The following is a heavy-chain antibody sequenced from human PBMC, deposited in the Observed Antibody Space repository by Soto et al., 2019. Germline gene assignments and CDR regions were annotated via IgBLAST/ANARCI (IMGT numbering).Heavy chain of an antibody. Sequence: EVQLLESGGGLVQPGGSLRLSCAASGFTFSTSGMSWVRQAPGKGLEWVSSISGSGDYTNYADSVKGRFTISRDNSKNTLYLQINSLTAEGTAVYYCANHGGFDIWGQGTMVAVSS. CDR2: ISGSGDYT. V-gene: IGHV3-23*01. D-gene: IGHD4-17*01. J-gene: IGHJ3*02. CDR1: GFTFSTSG. CDR3: ANHGGFDI.